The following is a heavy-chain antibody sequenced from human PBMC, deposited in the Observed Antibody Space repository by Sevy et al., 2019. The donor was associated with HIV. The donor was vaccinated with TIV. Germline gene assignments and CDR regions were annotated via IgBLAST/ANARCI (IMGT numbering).Heavy chain of an antibody. V-gene: IGHV3-23*01. Sequence: GGSLRLSCAVSGFNFNIYSMSWVRQAPGKGLEWVSTFSFGCGKINYADSVKGRFTISRDNSKNTLYLQMNSLRAEDTAVYYCAREGCSKPHDYWGQGTLVTVSS. D-gene: IGHD2-2*01. CDR2: FSFGCGKI. J-gene: IGHJ4*02. CDR1: GFNFNIYS. CDR3: AREGCSKPHDY.